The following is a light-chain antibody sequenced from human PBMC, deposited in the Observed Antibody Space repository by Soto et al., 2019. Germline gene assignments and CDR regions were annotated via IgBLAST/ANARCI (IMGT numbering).Light chain of an antibody. J-gene: IGLJ2*01. CDR3: SSSTSSSTQV. CDR2: DVS. Sequence: QSALTQPASVSGSPGQSITISCIGTSSDVGGYNYVSWYQQHPGKAPKLMIYDVSNRPSGVSNRFSGSKSGNTASLTISGLQAEDEADYYCSSSTSSSTQVFGGGTKLTVL. CDR1: SSDVGGYNY. V-gene: IGLV2-14*01.